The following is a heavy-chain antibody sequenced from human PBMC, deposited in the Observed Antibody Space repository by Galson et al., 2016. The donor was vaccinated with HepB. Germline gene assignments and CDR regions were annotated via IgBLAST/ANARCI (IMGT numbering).Heavy chain of an antibody. CDR2: ITGSGGST. V-gene: IGHV3-23*01. J-gene: IGHJ4*02. Sequence: SLRLSCAASGFTFSSYAMSRVRQAPGKGLEWVSAITGSGGSTFYADSVKGRFTMSRDNSKNTLYLQMNSLRNEDTAVYYCASSPGAGLWGQGTLVTVSS. CDR3: ASSPGAGL. CDR1: GFTFSSYA. D-gene: IGHD1-26*01.